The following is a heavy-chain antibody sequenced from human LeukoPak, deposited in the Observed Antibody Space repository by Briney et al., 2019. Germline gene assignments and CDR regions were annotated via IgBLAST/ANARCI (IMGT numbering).Heavy chain of an antibody. CDR2: INQSGRT. J-gene: IGHJ4*02. D-gene: IGHD1-26*01. V-gene: IGHV4-34*01. CDR3: ARVSLRGSYRLDY. CDR1: GGSFSDYF. Sequence: SETLSLTCAVYGGSFSDYFWTWVRQPPGKGLEWIGEINQSGRTNYNPSLKSRVTISVDTSKNQFSLKLSSVTAADKAVYYCARVSLRGSYRLDYWGQGTLVTVSS.